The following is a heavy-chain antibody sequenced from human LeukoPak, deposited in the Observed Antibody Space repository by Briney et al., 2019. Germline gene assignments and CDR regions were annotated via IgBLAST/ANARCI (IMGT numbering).Heavy chain of an antibody. V-gene: IGHV3-23*01. D-gene: IGHD1-20*01. Sequence: GGSLRLSCAASGFTFSSYAMSWVRQAPGKGLEWVSAISGSGGSTYYADSVKGRFTISRDNAKNSLYLQMNSLRAEDTAVYYCARRRYNWNAIDYWGQGTLVTVSS. CDR3: ARRRYNWNAIDY. CDR2: ISGSGGST. CDR1: GFTFSSYA. J-gene: IGHJ4*02.